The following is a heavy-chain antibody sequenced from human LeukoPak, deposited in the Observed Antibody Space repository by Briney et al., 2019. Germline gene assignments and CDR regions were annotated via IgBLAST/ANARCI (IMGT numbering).Heavy chain of an antibody. V-gene: IGHV4-34*01. CDR1: GGSFSDYY. D-gene: IGHD4-23*01. Sequence: SETLSLTCAVYGGSFSDYYWGWIWQPPGKGLEWIGSIYHSGSTYYNPSLKSRVTISVDTSKNQFSLKLSSVTAADTAVYYCARDTVAAPHMDVWGKGTTVTVSS. CDR2: IYHSGST. CDR3: ARDTVAAPHMDV. J-gene: IGHJ6*03.